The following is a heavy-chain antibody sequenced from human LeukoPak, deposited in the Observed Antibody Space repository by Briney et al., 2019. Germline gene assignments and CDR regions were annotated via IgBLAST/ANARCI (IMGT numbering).Heavy chain of an antibody. CDR1: GFSFNGYG. D-gene: IGHD4-11*01. CDR3: AKDAQRGFDYSNSLEH. Sequence: PGGSLRLSCAASGFSFNGYGIHWVRQAPGKGLEWVALIRHDGSNKYYADSVRGRFTISRDNFKKTVSLQMNSLRAEDTGVYYCAKDAQRGFDYSNSLEHWGQGSLVTVSS. J-gene: IGHJ4*02. CDR2: IRHDGSNK. V-gene: IGHV3-30*02.